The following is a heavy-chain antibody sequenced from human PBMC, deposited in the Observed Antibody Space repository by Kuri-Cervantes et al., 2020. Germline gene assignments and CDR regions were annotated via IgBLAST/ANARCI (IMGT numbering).Heavy chain of an antibody. V-gene: IGHV1-3*01. D-gene: IGHD3-10*01. CDR3: ARSNRITMVRGVNLNWFDP. CDR2: INAGNGNT. J-gene: IGHJ5*02. Sequence: ASVKVSCKASGYTFTSYATHWVRQAPGQRLEWMGWINAGNGNTKYSQKFQGRVTITRDTSASTAYMELSSLRSEDTAVYYCARSNRITMVRGVNLNWFDPWGQGTLVTVSS. CDR1: GYTFTSYA.